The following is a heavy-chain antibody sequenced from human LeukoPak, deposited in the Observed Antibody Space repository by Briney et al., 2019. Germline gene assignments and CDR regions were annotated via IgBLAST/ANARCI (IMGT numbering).Heavy chain of an antibody. CDR3: AKGPRKYSGSGWYVSAFDI. J-gene: IGHJ3*02. D-gene: IGHD6-19*01. V-gene: IGHV3-23*01. Sequence: PGGSLRLSCAASGFTLSNNAMSWVRQAPGKGLEWVSAMSGSGGSTYYADSVKGRFTISRDNSKNTLYLQMNSLRVEDTAVYYCAKGPRKYSGSGWYVSAFDIWGQGTMVTVSS. CDR2: MSGSGGST. CDR1: GFTLSNNA.